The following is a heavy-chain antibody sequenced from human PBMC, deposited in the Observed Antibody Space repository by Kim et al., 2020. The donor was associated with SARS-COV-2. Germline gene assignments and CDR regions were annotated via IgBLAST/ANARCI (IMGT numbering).Heavy chain of an antibody. CDR3: ARAPRVTIFGVVDWFDT. D-gene: IGHD3-3*01. CDR2: INTNTGNP. CDR1: GYTFTSYA. Sequence: ASVKVSCKSSGYTFTSYAMNWVRQAPGQGLEWMGWINTNTGNPTYAQGFTGRFVFSLDTSVSTAYLQISSLKAEDTAVYYCARAPRVTIFGVVDWFDTWGQGTLVTVSS. V-gene: IGHV7-4-1*02. J-gene: IGHJ5*02.